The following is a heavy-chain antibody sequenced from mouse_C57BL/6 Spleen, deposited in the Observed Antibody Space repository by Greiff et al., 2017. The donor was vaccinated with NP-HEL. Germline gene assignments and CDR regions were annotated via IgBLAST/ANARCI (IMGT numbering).Heavy chain of an antibody. Sequence: EVQLQQSGPELVKPGASVKMSCKASGYTFTDYNMHWVKQSHGKSLEWIGYINPNNGGTSYNQKFKGKATLTVNKSSSTAYMELRSLTSEDSAVYYCARSGTIGYYFDYWGQGTTLTVSS. CDR2: INPNNGGT. D-gene: IGHD2-14*01. CDR3: ARSGTIGYYFDY. J-gene: IGHJ2*01. CDR1: GYTFTDYN. V-gene: IGHV1-22*01.